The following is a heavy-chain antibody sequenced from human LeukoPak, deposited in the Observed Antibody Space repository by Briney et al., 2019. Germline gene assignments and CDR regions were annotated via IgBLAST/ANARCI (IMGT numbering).Heavy chain of an antibody. CDR3: ARDEVYTIDN. V-gene: IGHV1-18*04. CDR1: GYTFTSYG. Sequence: ASVKVSCKASGYTFTSYGISWVRQAPGQGLEWMGWISTNNGKTNFAQKFRGRFTMTTDTPMTAAYMELTSLRSDDTAIYYCARDEVYTIDNWGQGTLVIVSS. J-gene: IGHJ4*02. D-gene: IGHD5/OR15-5a*01. CDR2: ISTNNGKT.